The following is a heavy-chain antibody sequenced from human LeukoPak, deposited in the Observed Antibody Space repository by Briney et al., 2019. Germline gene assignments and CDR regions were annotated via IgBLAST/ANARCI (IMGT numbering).Heavy chain of an antibody. Sequence: GGSLRLSCAASGFTFSNAWMSWVRQAPGKGLEWVGRIKSKTDGGTTDYAAPVKGRFTISRDDSKNTLYLQMNGLKTEDTAVYYCTTAGSGYSSSWYFGYFDYWGQGTLVTVSS. V-gene: IGHV3-15*01. CDR1: GFTFSNAW. CDR2: IKSKTDGGTT. J-gene: IGHJ4*02. CDR3: TTAGSGYSSSWYFGYFDY. D-gene: IGHD6-13*01.